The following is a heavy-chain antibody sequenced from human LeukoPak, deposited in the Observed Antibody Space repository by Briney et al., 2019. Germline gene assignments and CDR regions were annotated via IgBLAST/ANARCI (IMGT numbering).Heavy chain of an antibody. CDR2: MKKDGSET. D-gene: IGHD3-10*01. CDR3: GRHRSGSGTYFIDY. V-gene: IGHV3-7*01. J-gene: IGHJ4*02. CDR1: GFTFGDYS. Sequence: GGSLRLSCVVSGFTFGDYSMIWVRQAPGKGLQWVANMKKDGSETKYGDFVKGRFTISRDNAKNSLYLQMNSLRAEDTAVYYCGRHRSGSGTYFIDYWGQGTLVSVSS.